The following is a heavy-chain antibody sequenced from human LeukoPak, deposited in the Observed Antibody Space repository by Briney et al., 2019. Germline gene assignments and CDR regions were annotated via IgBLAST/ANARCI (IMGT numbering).Heavy chain of an antibody. V-gene: IGHV3-30-3*01. CDR3: ARDQRPRSGYVDY. CDR2: ISYDGSNK. D-gene: IGHD1-26*01. J-gene: IGHJ4*02. CDR1: GFTFSSYA. Sequence: GGSLRLSCAASGFTFSSYAMHWVRQAPGKGLEWVAVISYDGSNKYYADSVKGRFTISRDNSKNTLYLQMNSLRAEDTAVYYCARDQRPRSGYVDYWGQGTLVTVSS.